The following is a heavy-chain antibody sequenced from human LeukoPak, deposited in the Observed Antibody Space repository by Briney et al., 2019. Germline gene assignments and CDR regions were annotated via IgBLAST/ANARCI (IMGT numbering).Heavy chain of an antibody. CDR3: AKDQGSSAKFDP. CDR2: ISASGGTT. Sequence: GGSLRLSCAASGFTFSSSVMAWVRQAPGKGLEWVSGISASGGTTYYTDSVKGRFTISRDNPKNTLYLQMNSLRAEDTAVYYCAKDQGSSAKFDPWGQGTLVTVSS. D-gene: IGHD2-2*01. J-gene: IGHJ5*02. V-gene: IGHV3-23*01. CDR1: GFTFSSSV.